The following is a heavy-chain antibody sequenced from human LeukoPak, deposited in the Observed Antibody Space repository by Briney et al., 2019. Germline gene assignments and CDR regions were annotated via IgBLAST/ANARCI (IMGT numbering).Heavy chain of an antibody. D-gene: IGHD3-22*01. CDR3: SSSSGYNYYYYMDV. Sequence: GASVTVSCKASGGTFSSYAISWVRQAPGQGLEWMGGIIPIFGTANYAQKFQGRVTITTDESTSTAYMELSSLRSEDTAVYYCSSSSGYNYYYYMDVWGKGTTVTVSS. V-gene: IGHV1-69*05. J-gene: IGHJ6*03. CDR2: IIPIFGTA. CDR1: GGTFSSYA.